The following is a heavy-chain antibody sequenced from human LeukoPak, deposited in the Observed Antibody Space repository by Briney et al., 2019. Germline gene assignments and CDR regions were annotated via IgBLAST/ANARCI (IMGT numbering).Heavy chain of an antibody. J-gene: IGHJ6*03. CDR1: GYIFMTYG. V-gene: IGHV1-18*01. CDR2: NSADSGDT. Sequence: ASVKVSCKTSGYIFMTYGISWIPPAPGQGLEWRGWNSADSGDTQYHEKMESRLSITKDPTKASVSMEPRSLRSDDTAVYYCARAPFDGSGSYWFSYYYYYYYMDVWGKGATVTVSS. D-gene: IGHD3-10*01. CDR3: ARAPFDGSGSYWFSYYYYYYYMDV.